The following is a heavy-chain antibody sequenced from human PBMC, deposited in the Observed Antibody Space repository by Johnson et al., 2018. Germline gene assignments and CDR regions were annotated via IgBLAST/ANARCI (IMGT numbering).Heavy chain of an antibody. Sequence: WVSAISGSGGSTYYADSVKGRFTISRDNSKNTLNLQMNSLRAEDTAVYYCAKEGGAYDFWSGYAFDIWGQGTTVTVSS. D-gene: IGHD3-3*01. CDR2: ISGSGGST. CDR3: AKEGGAYDFWSGYAFDI. J-gene: IGHJ3*02. V-gene: IGHV3-23*01.